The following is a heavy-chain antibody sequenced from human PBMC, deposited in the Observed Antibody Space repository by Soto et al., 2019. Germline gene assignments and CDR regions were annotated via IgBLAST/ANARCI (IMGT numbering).Heavy chain of an antibody. CDR1: GFTVSSNY. J-gene: IGHJ6*02. CDR3: AREESTMNHGMDV. CDR2: IYSGGST. Sequence: EVQLVETGGGLIQPGGSLRLSCAASGFTVSSNYMSWVRQAPGKGLEWVSVIYSGGSTYYADSVKGRFTISRDNSKNTLYLQMNILRAEDTAVYYCAREESTMNHGMDVWGQGTTVTVSS. V-gene: IGHV3-53*02.